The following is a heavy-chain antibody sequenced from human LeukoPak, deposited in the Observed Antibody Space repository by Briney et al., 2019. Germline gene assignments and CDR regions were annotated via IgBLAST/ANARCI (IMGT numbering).Heavy chain of an antibody. Sequence: QPGGSLRLSCAASVVSFCWTWRHWVRQAPGKGLEWVAVISYDGSNKYYADSVKGRFTISRDNSKNTLYLQMNSLRAEDTAVYYCAKDRCSGEYSSSWYEYYYYGMDVWGQGTTVTVSS. J-gene: IGHJ6*02. CDR1: VVSFCWTW. V-gene: IGHV3-30*18. CDR2: ISYDGSNK. CDR3: AKDRCSGEYSSSWYEYYYYGMDV. D-gene: IGHD6-13*01.